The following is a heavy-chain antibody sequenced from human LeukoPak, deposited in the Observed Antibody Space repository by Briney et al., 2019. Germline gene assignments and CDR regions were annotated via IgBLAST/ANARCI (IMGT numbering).Heavy chain of an antibody. D-gene: IGHD4-11*01. CDR2: INHSGST. J-gene: IGHJ4*02. CDR3: ARMLKPLPPPRMTTVPHGKDY. V-gene: IGHV4-34*01. CDR1: GGSFSGYY. Sequence: SETLSLTCAVYGGSFSGYYWSWIRQPPGKGLEWIGEINHSGSTNYNPSLKSRVTISVDTSKNQFSLKLSSVTAADTAVYYCARMLKPLPPPRMTTVPHGKDYWGQGTLVTVSS.